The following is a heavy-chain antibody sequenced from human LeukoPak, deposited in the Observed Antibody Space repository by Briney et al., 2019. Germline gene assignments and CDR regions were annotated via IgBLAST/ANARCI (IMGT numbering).Heavy chain of an antibody. CDR2: IWYDGSNK. Sequence: GGSLRLSCAASGFTFSSYGMHWVSQAPGKGLEWVAVIWYDGSNKYYADSVKGRFTISRDNSKNTLYLQMNSLRAEDTAVYYCARPEGVTIFGVVINDAFDIWGQGTMVTVSS. V-gene: IGHV3-33*01. J-gene: IGHJ3*02. CDR3: ARPEGVTIFGVVINDAFDI. CDR1: GFTFSSYG. D-gene: IGHD3-3*01.